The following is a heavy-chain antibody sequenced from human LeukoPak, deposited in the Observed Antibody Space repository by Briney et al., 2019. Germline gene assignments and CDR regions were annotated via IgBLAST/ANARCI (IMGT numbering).Heavy chain of an antibody. Sequence: GGSLRLSCAASGFTFSSYGMHWVRQAPGKGLEWVAVIWYDGSNKYYADSVKGRFTISRDNSKNTLYLQMNSLRAEDTAVYYCARDQLWFGELLAFDIWGQGTMVTVSS. J-gene: IGHJ3*02. D-gene: IGHD3-10*01. CDR1: GFTFSSYG. CDR2: IWYDGSNK. V-gene: IGHV3-33*01. CDR3: ARDQLWFGELLAFDI.